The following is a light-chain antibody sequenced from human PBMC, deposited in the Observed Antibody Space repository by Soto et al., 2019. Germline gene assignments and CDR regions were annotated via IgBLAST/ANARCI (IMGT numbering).Light chain of an antibody. J-gene: IGLJ1*01. CDR3: SSYAGSYTLYV. V-gene: IGLV2-8*01. CDR2: EVS. CDR1: SSDVGGYNY. Sequence: QSVLTQPPSASGSPGQSVTISCTGTSSDVGGYNYVSWYQQHPGKAPKLMIYEVSKRPSGVPDRFSGSKSGNTASLTVSGLQAEDEADYYYSSYAGSYTLYVFGTGTKVTVL.